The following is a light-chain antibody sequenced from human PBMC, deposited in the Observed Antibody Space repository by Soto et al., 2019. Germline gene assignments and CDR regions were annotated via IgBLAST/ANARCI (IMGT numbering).Light chain of an antibody. V-gene: IGKV1-33*01. CDR2: DAS. J-gene: IGKJ4*01. Sequence: DIQMTQSPSSLSASVGDRVTITCQASQDIKNYLNWYQQKPGKAPNLLIYDASNLKTGVPSRFSGSGSWTHFTFTISSLQPEDIATYYCQHYDHLPPLSFGGGTKVEIK. CDR1: QDIKNY. CDR3: QHYDHLPPLS.